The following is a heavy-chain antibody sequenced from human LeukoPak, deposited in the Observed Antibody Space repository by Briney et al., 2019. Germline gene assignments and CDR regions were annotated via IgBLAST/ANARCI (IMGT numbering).Heavy chain of an antibody. D-gene: IGHD5-12*01. V-gene: IGHV4-34*01. CDR3: ARWQPDFDY. Sequence: SETLSLTCAVYGGSFSGYYWSWIRQPPGKGLEWIGEINHSGSTNYNPSLKSRVTISVDTSKNQFSLKLSSVTAADTAVYYCARWQPDFDYWGQGTLVTVSS. CDR2: INHSGST. CDR1: GGSFSGYY. J-gene: IGHJ4*02.